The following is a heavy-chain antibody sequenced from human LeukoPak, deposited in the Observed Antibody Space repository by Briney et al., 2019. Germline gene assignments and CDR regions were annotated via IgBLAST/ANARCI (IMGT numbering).Heavy chain of an antibody. J-gene: IGHJ4*02. CDR3: ARGPSAVAATETFDY. V-gene: IGHV3-48*03. D-gene: IGHD6-19*01. CDR2: ISSSGSTI. Sequence: GGSLRLSCAASGFTFSSYEMNWVRQAPGKGLEWVSYISSSGSTIYYADSVKGRFTISRDNAKNSLYLQMNSLRAEDTAVYYCARGPSAVAATETFDYWGQGTLVTVSS. CDR1: GFTFSSYE.